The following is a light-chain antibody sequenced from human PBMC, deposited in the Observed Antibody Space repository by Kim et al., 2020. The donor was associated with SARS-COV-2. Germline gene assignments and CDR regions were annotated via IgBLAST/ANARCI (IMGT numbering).Light chain of an antibody. CDR2: GAS. Sequence: EIVMTQSPVTLSVSPGERATLSCRASQSVSSNLAWYQQKPGQAPRLLMYGASTRATGFPATFSGSGSGTEFTLTISSLQSEDFAVYYCQQYNNWPYTFGQGTKLEI. V-gene: IGKV3-15*01. CDR3: QQYNNWPYT. CDR1: QSVSSN. J-gene: IGKJ2*01.